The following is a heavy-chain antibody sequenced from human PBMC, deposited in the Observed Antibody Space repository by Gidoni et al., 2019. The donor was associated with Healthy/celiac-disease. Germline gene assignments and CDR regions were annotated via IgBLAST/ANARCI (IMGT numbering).Heavy chain of an antibody. CDR3: AKMTTVTKVRYDY. CDR1: GLTFSSYA. D-gene: IGHD4-4*01. CDR2: ISGSGGST. V-gene: IGHV3-23*01. Sequence: EVQLLASGGGLVQPGGSLRLSCAASGLTFSSYAMSWVRQAPGKGLGWFSAISGSGGSTYYADSVKGRFTISRDNSKNTLYLQMNSLRAEDTAVYYCAKMTTVTKVRYDYWGQGTLVTVSS. J-gene: IGHJ4*02.